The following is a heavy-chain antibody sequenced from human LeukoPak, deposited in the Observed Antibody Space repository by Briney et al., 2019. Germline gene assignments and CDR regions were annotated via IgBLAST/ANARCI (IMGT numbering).Heavy chain of an antibody. J-gene: IGHJ4*02. D-gene: IGHD2/OR15-2a*01. CDR3: ARDWSSTRYGLD. CDR1: GFTVSSNY. CDR2: IYSGGST. V-gene: IGHV3-53*01. Sequence: TGGSLRLSCAASGFTVSSNYMSWVRQAPGKGLEWVSVIYSGGSTYYADSVKGRFTISRDNSKNTLYLQMNSLRAEDTAVYYCARDWSSTRYGLDWGQGTLVTVSS.